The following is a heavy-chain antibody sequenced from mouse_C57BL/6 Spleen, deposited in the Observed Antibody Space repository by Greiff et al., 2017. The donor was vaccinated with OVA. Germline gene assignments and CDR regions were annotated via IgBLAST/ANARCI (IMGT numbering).Heavy chain of an antibody. CDR3: AREDDYNYYVDY. D-gene: IGHD2-4*01. J-gene: IGHJ2*01. CDR2: INPGSGGT. CDR1: GYAFTNYL. Sequence: VQLQQSGAELVRPGTSVKVSCKASGYAFTNYLIEWVKQRPGQGLEWIGVINPGSGGTNYNEQFKGKATLTADKSSSTAYMQLSSLTSEDSAVYFCAREDDYNYYVDYWGQGTTLTVSS. V-gene: IGHV1-54*01.